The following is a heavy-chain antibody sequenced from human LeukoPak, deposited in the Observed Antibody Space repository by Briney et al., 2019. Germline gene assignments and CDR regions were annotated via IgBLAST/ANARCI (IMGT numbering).Heavy chain of an antibody. Sequence: PGGSLRLSCAASGFTFSSYAMSWVRQAPGKGLEWVSFISSSSSYIYYADSVKGRFTISRDNAKNSLYLQMNSLRAEDTAVYYCALGGYDAFDIWGQGTMVTVSS. CDR2: ISSSSSYI. V-gene: IGHV3-21*01. CDR1: GFTFSSYA. D-gene: IGHD1-26*01. J-gene: IGHJ3*02. CDR3: ALGGYDAFDI.